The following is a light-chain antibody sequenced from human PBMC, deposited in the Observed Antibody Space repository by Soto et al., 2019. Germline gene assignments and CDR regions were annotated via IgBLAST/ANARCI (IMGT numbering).Light chain of an antibody. CDR3: QQSYSTRRT. Sequence: DIVLTQSPATLSVSPGDRATLSCRASQNILNNLAWYHQKPGQPPRLLVYGASTRATDAPPRFRGSGSGTEFSLTISSLQSEDFGTYFCQQSYSTRRTFGQGTKVEIK. V-gene: IGKV3-15*01. CDR2: GAS. CDR1: QNILNN. J-gene: IGKJ1*01.